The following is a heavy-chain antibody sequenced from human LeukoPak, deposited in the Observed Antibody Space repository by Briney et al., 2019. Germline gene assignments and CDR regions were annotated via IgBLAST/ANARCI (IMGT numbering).Heavy chain of an antibody. CDR3: ARDYMAGATFQIQGPVDY. J-gene: IGHJ4*02. Sequence: GGSLRLSCAASRYTFSNYWMTWVRQAPGKGLEWVANINQDGSERYYVDSVKGRFTISRDNAKSSLYLQMNSLRAEDTAVYYCARDYMAGATFQIQGPVDYWGQGTLVTVSS. V-gene: IGHV3-7*01. D-gene: IGHD1-26*01. CDR1: RYTFSNYW. CDR2: INQDGSER.